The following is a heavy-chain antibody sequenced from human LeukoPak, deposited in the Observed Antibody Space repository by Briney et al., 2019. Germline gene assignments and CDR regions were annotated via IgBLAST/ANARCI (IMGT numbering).Heavy chain of an antibody. J-gene: IGHJ4*02. V-gene: IGHV4-4*07. CDR1: GGSISGYY. CDR3: ARDGTRDGYNPFDY. Sequence: SETLSLTCAVSGGSISGYYWSWIRQPAGKGLEWIGRLHTSGSTNYNPSLKSRLTISVDRSKNQFSLKLSSVTAADAAVYYCARDGTRDGYNPFDYWGQGTLVTVSS. D-gene: IGHD5-24*01. CDR2: LHTSGST.